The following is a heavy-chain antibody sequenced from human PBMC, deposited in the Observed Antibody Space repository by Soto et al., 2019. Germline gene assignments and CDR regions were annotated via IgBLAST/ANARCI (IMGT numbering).Heavy chain of an antibody. CDR1: GGSISSGGYS. CDR3: ARGVLLAPDV. D-gene: IGHD1-26*01. Sequence: SETLSLTCAVSGGSISSGGYSWSWIRQPPGKGLEWIGYMHYSGRTNYNPSLKSRVTVSIDPSKNQFSLQMSSITAADTAVYYCARGVLLAPDVWGQGTTVTVSS. J-gene: IGHJ6*02. V-gene: IGHV4-61*08. CDR2: MHYSGRT.